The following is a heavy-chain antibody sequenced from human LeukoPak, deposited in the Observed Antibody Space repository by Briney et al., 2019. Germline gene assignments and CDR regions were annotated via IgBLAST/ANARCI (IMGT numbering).Heavy chain of an antibody. Sequence: SETLSLTCAVYGGSFSGYYWSWIRQPPGKGLEWIGEINHSGSANYNPSLKSRVTISVDTSKNQFSLKLTSVTAADTAVYYCTREVRSAWASFDPWGQGTLVIVSS. CDR1: GGSFSGYY. V-gene: IGHV4-34*01. CDR2: INHSGSA. J-gene: IGHJ5*02. D-gene: IGHD1-26*01. CDR3: TREVRSAWASFDP.